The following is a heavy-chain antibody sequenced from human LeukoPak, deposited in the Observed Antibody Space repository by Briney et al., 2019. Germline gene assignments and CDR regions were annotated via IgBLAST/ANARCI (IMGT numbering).Heavy chain of an antibody. CDR2: ISSSSSYI. D-gene: IGHD6-19*01. Sequence: GGSLRLSCAASGFTFSSYSMNWVRQAPGKGLEWVSSISSSSSYIYYADSVKGRFTISRDNAKNSLYLQMNSLRADDTAVYYCAKKYSSGWYSYFDYWGQGTLVTVSS. CDR3: AKKYSSGWYSYFDY. CDR1: GFTFSSYS. J-gene: IGHJ4*02. V-gene: IGHV3-21*01.